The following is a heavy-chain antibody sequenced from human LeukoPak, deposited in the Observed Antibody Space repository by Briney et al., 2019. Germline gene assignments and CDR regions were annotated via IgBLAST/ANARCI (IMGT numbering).Heavy chain of an antibody. V-gene: IGHV3-30*03. CDR3: ARGDSSDNTDSLGGMDV. Sequence: GGSLRLSCAASGFTFSSYGMHWVRQAPGKGLEWVAVISYDGSNKYYADSVKGRFTISRDNSKNTLYLQMNSLRAEDTAVYYCARGDSSDNTDSLGGMDVWGQGTTVTVSS. CDR2: ISYDGSNK. J-gene: IGHJ6*02. D-gene: IGHD3-22*01. CDR1: GFTFSSYG.